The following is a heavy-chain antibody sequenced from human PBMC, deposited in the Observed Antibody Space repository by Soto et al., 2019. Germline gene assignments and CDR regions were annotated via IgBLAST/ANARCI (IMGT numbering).Heavy chain of an antibody. Sequence: QVQLVQSGPEVKKPGASVKVSCKTSGYTFTSYGIAWVRQAPGQGLEWMGWISTYKGNTNYAQKFQGRVTMTTDTSTRTAYMQLRSLRYDDTAVYYCATRSPAVDYWGQGTLVTVSS. CDR2: ISTYKGNT. CDR3: ATRSPAVDY. V-gene: IGHV1-18*01. CDR1: GYTFTSYG. J-gene: IGHJ4*02.